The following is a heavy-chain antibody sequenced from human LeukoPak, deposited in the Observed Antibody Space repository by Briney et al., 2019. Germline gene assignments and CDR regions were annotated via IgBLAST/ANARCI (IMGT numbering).Heavy chain of an antibody. Sequence: GGSLRLSCEASGFSFSIYAMSWVRQAPGKGLEWVSSISGNGGSTYYANSVKGRFTIARDNSKNTLYMEMNNLTEENTALYYCVKGGQRYDFWRFDFWGQGTLVTVSS. CDR3: VKGGQRYDFWRFDF. D-gene: IGHD3-3*01. CDR2: ISGNGGST. CDR1: GFSFSIYA. J-gene: IGHJ5*01. V-gene: IGHV3-23*01.